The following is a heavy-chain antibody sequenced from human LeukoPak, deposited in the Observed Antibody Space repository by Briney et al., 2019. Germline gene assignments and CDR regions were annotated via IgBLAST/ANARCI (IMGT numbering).Heavy chain of an antibody. Sequence: PSVTLSLTCSVSGGSISSYYWSWIRQPPGKGLEWIGYIYYSGSTNYHPSLKSRVTISVDTSKNQFSLKLSSVTAADTAVYYCAREGPGFDYWGQGTLVTVSS. V-gene: IGHV4-59*01. J-gene: IGHJ4*02. CDR3: AREGPGFDY. D-gene: IGHD2-8*02. CDR1: GGSISSYY. CDR2: IYYSGST.